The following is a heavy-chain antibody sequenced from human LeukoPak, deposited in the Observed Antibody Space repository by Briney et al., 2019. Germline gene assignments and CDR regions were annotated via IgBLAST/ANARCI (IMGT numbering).Heavy chain of an antibody. CDR1: GGSFSGYY. J-gene: IGHJ4*02. CDR3: ARGRGVATQRAEFDY. CDR2: INHSGST. Sequence: PSETLSLTCAVYGGSFSGYYWSWIRQPPGKGLEWIGEINHSGSTNYNPSLKSRVTISVDTSKNQFSLKLSSVTAADTAVYYCARGRGVATQRAEFDYWGQGTLVTVSS. D-gene: IGHD5-12*01. V-gene: IGHV4-34*01.